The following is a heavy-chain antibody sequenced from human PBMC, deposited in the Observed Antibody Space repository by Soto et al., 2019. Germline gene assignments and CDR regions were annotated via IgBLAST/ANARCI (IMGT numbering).Heavy chain of an antibody. CDR3: ARGPAMVISFDY. J-gene: IGHJ4*02. Sequence: QVQLVESGGGVVQPGRSLRLSCAAYGFTFSSYAMHWVRQAPGKGLEWVAVISYDGSNKYYADSVKGRFTISRDNSKNTLYLQMNSLRAEDTAVYYCARGPAMVISFDYWGQGTLVTVSS. CDR1: GFTFSSYA. CDR2: ISYDGSNK. D-gene: IGHD5-18*01. V-gene: IGHV3-30-3*01.